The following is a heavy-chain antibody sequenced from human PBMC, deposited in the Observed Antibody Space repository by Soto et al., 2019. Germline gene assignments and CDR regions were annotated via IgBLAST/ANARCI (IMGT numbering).Heavy chain of an antibody. Sequence: GESLRISCKGSGYSFTSYWISWVRQMPGKGLEWMGRIDPSDSYTNYSPSFQGHVTISADKSISTAYLQWSSLKASDTAMYYCARQKVTTFYYYYGMDVWGQGTTVTVSS. V-gene: IGHV5-10-1*01. D-gene: IGHD4-4*01. CDR1: GYSFTSYW. CDR2: IDPSDSYT. CDR3: ARQKVTTFYYYYGMDV. J-gene: IGHJ6*02.